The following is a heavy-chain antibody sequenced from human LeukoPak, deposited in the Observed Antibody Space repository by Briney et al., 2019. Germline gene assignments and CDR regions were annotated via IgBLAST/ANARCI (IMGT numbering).Heavy chain of an antibody. D-gene: IGHD6-6*01. CDR1: GGTFSSYA. CDR3: ARGQSSSSLIDP. CDR2: IIPIFGTA. Sequence: SVKVSCKASGGTFSSYATSWVRQAPGQGLEWMGGIIPIFGTANYAQKFQGRVTITADESTSTAYMELSSLRSEDTAVYYCARGQSSSSLIDPWGQGTLVTVSS. V-gene: IGHV1-69*13. J-gene: IGHJ5*02.